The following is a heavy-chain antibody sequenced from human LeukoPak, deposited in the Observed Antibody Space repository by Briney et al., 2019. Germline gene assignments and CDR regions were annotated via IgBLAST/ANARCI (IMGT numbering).Heavy chain of an antibody. J-gene: IGHJ4*02. Sequence: GGSLRLSCAASGFTFSSYAMSWVRQAPGKGLEWVSTISGSGGSTYYADSVKGRFTISRDNSKNTLYLQMNSLRDEDTAVYYCAKHRFESGGYHSTDWGQGTLVTVSS. CDR1: GFTFSSYA. V-gene: IGHV3-23*01. CDR2: ISGSGGST. CDR3: AKHRFESGGYHSTD. D-gene: IGHD3-22*01.